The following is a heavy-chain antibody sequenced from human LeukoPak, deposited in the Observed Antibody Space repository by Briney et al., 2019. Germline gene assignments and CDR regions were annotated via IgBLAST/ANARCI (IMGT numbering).Heavy chain of an antibody. CDR2: IYYSGST. V-gene: IGHV4-30-4*08. D-gene: IGHD6-13*01. CDR3: ARGLIAAEC. J-gene: IGHJ4*02. CDR1: GGSIGSCDYY. Sequence: SETLSLTCTVSGGSIGSCDYYWSWIRQPQGKGLEWIGYIYYSGSTYYNPSLKSRVTISVDTSKNQFSLKLSSVTAADTAVYYCARGLIAAECWGQGTLVTVSS.